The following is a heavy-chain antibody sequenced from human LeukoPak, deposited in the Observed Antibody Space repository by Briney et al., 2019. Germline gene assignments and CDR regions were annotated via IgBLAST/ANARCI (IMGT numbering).Heavy chain of an antibody. CDR2: INHSGST. CDR1: GGSISSGSYY. V-gene: IGHV4-61*09. D-gene: IGHD5-24*01. CDR3: ARHGRLQLPSASDY. J-gene: IGHJ4*02. Sequence: PSETLSLTCTVSGGSISSGSYYWSWIRQPAGKGLEWIGEINHSGSTNYNPSLKSRVTISVDTSKNQFSLKLSSVTAADTAVYYCARHGRLQLPSASDYWGQGTLVTVSS.